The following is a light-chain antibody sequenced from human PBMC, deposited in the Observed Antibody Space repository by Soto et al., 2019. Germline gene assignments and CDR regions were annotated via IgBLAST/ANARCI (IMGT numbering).Light chain of an antibody. J-gene: IGLJ1*01. Sequence: ALTQPASVSGSPGQSITISRTGTSSDVGGYNYVSWYQQHPGKAPKLMIYEVSNRPSGVSNRFSGSKSGNTASLTISGLQAEDEADYYCSSYTSSSTRVFGTGTKVTVL. V-gene: IGLV2-14*01. CDR1: SSDVGGYNY. CDR2: EVS. CDR3: SSYTSSSTRV.